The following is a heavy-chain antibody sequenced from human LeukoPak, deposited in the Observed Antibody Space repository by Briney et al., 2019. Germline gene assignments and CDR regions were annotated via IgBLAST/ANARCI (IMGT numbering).Heavy chain of an antibody. CDR1: GGSISSYY. Sequence: SETLSLTCTVSGGSISSYYWRWIRQPAGKGLEWIGRIYTSGSTNYNPSLKSRVTISVDTSKNQFSLKLSSVTAADTAVYYCAREYSGYDLAFDYWGQGTLVTVSS. J-gene: IGHJ4*02. CDR3: AREYSGYDLAFDY. V-gene: IGHV4-4*07. CDR2: IYTSGST. D-gene: IGHD5-12*01.